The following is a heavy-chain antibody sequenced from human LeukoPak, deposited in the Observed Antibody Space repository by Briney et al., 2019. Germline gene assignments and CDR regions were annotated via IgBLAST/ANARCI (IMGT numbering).Heavy chain of an antibody. Sequence: SETLSLTCTVSGGSISSYYWSWIRQPPRKGLAWIGYIYTSGSTHYNPSLKSRVTISVDTSKSQFSLKLSSVTAADTAVYYCARLKFRAFDIWGQGTMVTASS. V-gene: IGHV4-4*09. CDR3: ARLKFRAFDI. D-gene: IGHD2-21*01. CDR2: IYTSGST. CDR1: GGSISSYY. J-gene: IGHJ3*02.